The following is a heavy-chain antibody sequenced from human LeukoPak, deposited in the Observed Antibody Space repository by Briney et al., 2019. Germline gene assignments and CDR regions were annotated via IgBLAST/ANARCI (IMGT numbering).Heavy chain of an antibody. V-gene: IGHV3-23*01. D-gene: IGHD3-9*01. Sequence: GGSLRLSCAASGFTFSSYGMSWVRQAPGKGLEWVSAISGSGGSTYYADSVKGRFTISRDNSKNTLYLQMNSLRAEDTAVYYCAKEIRGGVLRYFDWLYNWGEISGAFDIWGQGTMVTVSS. CDR1: GFTFSSYG. J-gene: IGHJ3*02. CDR3: AKEIRGGVLRYFDWLYNWGEISGAFDI. CDR2: ISGSGGST.